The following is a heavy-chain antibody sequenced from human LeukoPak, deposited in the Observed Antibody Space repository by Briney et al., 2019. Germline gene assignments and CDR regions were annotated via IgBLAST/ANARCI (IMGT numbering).Heavy chain of an antibody. CDR1: GYSFTSYW. CDR3: ASSYYDSSGYWQFDI. Sequence: GESLKISCKGSGYSFTSYWIGWVRQMPGKGLEWMGIIYPGDSDTRYSPSFQGQVTISADKSISIAYLQWSSLKASDTAMYYCASSYYDSSGYWQFDIWGQGTMVTVSS. D-gene: IGHD3-22*01. J-gene: IGHJ3*02. V-gene: IGHV5-51*01. CDR2: IYPGDSDT.